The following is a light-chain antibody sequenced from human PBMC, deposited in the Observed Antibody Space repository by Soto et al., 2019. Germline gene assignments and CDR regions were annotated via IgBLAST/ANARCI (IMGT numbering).Light chain of an antibody. CDR3: QQYGSSPIT. V-gene: IGKV3D-20*01. J-gene: IGKJ5*01. CDR1: QSVSARY. CDR2: DAS. Sequence: IVLTQSAAPLSLSAGERATLSCRASQSVSARYLAWYQQKHGLAPRLVIYDASNRATGIPDRFSGSGYGTDVNLTITRLETEDFAVYFCQQYGSSPITFGQGTRLEI.